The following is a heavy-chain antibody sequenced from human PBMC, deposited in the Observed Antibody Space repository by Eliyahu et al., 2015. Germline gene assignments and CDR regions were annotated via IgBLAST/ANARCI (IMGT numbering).Heavy chain of an antibody. V-gene: IGHV1-3*01. CDR3: ASSSSWSYHTHELKRYYYYYGMDV. CDR2: XNXXNXNT. D-gene: IGHD6-13*01. CDR1: GYTFTSYA. Sequence: QVQLVQSGAEVKKPGASVKVSCKASGYTFTSYAMHWXRQAPGQRLEXMGWXNXXNXNTKYSQKFQGRVTITRDTSASTAYMELSSLRSEDTAVYYCASSSSWSYHTHELKRYYYYYGMDVWGQGTTVTVSS. J-gene: IGHJ6*02.